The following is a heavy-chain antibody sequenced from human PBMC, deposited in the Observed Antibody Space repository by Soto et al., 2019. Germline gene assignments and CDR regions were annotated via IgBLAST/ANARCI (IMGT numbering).Heavy chain of an antibody. D-gene: IGHD2-8*01. V-gene: IGHV3-7*01. J-gene: IGHJ4*02. CDR1: GFYGVSYL. Sequence: GFMSLCYAFAGFYGVSYLLSWVRPAPGKGLEWVASITEDGSEIYYLQFVRGRFSISRDSAGNALHLTMNYLSAEDTGLYVCARDIGVDYVNWGQGTLVTVSS. CDR3: ARDIGVDYVN. CDR2: ITEDGSEI.